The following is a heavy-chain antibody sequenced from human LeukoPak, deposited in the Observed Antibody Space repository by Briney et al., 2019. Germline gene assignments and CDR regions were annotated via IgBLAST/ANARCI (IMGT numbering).Heavy chain of an antibody. CDR3: ARDPRAKTYYYYYYMDV. CDR1: GFTFSSYS. J-gene: IGHJ6*03. Sequence: GGSLRLSCAASGFTFSSYSMNWVRQAPGKGLEWVSSISSSSSYIYYADSVKGRFTISRDNAKNSLYLQMNSLRAEDTAVYYCARDPRAKTYYYYYYMDVWGKGTTVTVSS. V-gene: IGHV3-21*01. CDR2: ISSSSSYI. D-gene: IGHD1-26*01.